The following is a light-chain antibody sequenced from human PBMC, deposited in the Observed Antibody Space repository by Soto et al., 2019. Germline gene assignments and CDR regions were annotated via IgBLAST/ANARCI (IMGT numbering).Light chain of an antibody. J-gene: IGLJ1*01. Sequence: QAGLTEPAAVSGSLKQSITISCTGTSSDVGSYNLVSWYQQHPGKAPKLMIYEVSKRPSGVSNRFSGSKSGNTASLTISGLQAEDEADYYCCSYGGSSTFLYGFGTGTKVTVL. V-gene: IGLV2-23*02. CDR1: SSDVGSYNL. CDR3: CSYGGSSTFLYG. CDR2: EVS.